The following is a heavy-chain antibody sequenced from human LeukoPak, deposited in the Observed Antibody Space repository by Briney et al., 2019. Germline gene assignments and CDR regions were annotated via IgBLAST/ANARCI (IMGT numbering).Heavy chain of an antibody. CDR2: IIPIFGTA. J-gene: IGHJ3*02. D-gene: IGHD2-21*02. Sequence: GASVKVSCTASGGTFSSYAISWVRQAPGQGLKWMGGIIPIFGTANYAQKFQGRVTITADESTSTAYMELSSLRSEDTAVYYCARETYCGGDCYPLGPHFDAFDIWGQGTMVTVSS. CDR3: ARETYCGGDCYPLGPHFDAFDI. V-gene: IGHV1-69*13. CDR1: GGTFSSYA.